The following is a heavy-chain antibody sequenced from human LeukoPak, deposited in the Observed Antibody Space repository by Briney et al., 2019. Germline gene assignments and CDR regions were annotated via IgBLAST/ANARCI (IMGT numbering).Heavy chain of an antibody. CDR2: ITGSGASM. V-gene: IGHV3-23*01. Sequence: PGRSLRLSCAASGFTFSSYAMTWVRQAPGKGLEWVSAITGSGASMNYADSVKGRFTISRDTSKSTVYLQMNSLRGEDTAIYYCARRSGIDKGNFDYWGQGTLVTVSS. CDR1: GFTFSSYA. D-gene: IGHD3-10*01. J-gene: IGHJ4*02. CDR3: ARRSGIDKGNFDY.